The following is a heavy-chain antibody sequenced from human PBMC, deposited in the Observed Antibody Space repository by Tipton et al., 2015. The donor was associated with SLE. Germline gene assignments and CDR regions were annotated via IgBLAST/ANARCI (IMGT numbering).Heavy chain of an antibody. J-gene: IGHJ4*02. CDR3: ARHLGGSSDLNY. D-gene: IGHD1-26*01. Sequence: TLSLTCAVSGFSLSRGYYWNWIRQPPGKGLEWIGEFNHTGSTKYNPSLKSRVTISIDTSKNEFSLKLRSVTAADTAVYYCARHLGGSSDLNYWGQGTLVTVSS. CDR1: GFSLSRGYY. CDR2: FNHTGST. V-gene: IGHV4-34*01.